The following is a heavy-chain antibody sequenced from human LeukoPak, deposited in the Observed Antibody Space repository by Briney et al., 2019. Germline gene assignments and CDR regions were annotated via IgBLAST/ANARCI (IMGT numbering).Heavy chain of an antibody. J-gene: IGHJ4*02. V-gene: IGHV3-48*03. CDR2: ISSSGSTI. Sequence: GGSLRLSCAASGFTFSSYEMNWVRQAPGKGLEWVSYISSSGSTIYYADSVKGRFTISRDNSKNTLYLQMNSLRAEDTAVYYCAKEHAAGDHFDYWGQGTLVTVSS. D-gene: IGHD4-17*01. CDR1: GFTFSSYE. CDR3: AKEHAAGDHFDY.